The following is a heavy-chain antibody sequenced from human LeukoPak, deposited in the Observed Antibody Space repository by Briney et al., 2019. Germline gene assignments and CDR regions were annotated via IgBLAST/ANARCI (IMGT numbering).Heavy chain of an antibody. CDR3: ARDGRREGFRESIGWGYYFDY. Sequence: GGSLRLSCAASGFTVSSNYMSWVRQAPGKGLEWVSVIYSGGSTYYADSVKGRFTISRDNSKNTLYLQMNSLRAEDTAVYYCARDGRREGFRESIGWGYYFDYWGQGSLITVSS. D-gene: IGHD3-10*01. CDR2: IYSGGST. J-gene: IGHJ4*02. V-gene: IGHV3-53*01. CDR1: GFTVSSNY.